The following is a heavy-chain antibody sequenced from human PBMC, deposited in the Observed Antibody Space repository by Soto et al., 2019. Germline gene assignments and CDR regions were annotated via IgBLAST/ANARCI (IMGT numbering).Heavy chain of an antibody. CDR2: IGTQGVTK. V-gene: IGHV3-23*01. D-gene: IGHD2-2*01. CDR1: RFTFSSHS. CDR3: VKFGNLRPPADRYLQS. J-gene: IGHJ5*02. Sequence: LXLSCVASRFTFSSHSMRCCSQAPWKGLEWVSVIGTQGVTKYCAGCVKGRFTSSRDNSRNTLSLQMKSLRAEDTAVYYCVKFGNLRPPADRYLQSWGQGTLVRVSS.